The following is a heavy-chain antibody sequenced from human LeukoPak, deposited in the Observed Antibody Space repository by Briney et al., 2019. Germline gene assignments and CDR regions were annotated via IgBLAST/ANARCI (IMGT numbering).Heavy chain of an antibody. CDR3: TKDTDSAVASTTVFDS. D-gene: IGHD6-19*01. CDR2: ISWNSATK. V-gene: IGHV3-9*01. J-gene: IGHJ4*02. CDR1: GFTFDAFA. Sequence: PGRSLRLSCAASGFTFDAFAMHWVRQVPGKGLEWVSGISWNSATKFYADSVKGRFTISRDNAKNPLYMEMDSLRVEDTAFYYCTKDTDSAVASTTVFDSWGQGTLVIVSS.